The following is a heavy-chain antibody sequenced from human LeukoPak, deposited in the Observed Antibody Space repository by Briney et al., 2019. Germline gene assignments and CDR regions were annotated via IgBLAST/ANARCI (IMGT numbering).Heavy chain of an antibody. D-gene: IGHD3-10*01. V-gene: IGHV4-59*01. J-gene: IGHJ4*02. CDR2: IYYSGST. CDR1: GGSISSYY. Sequence: SETLSLTCTASGGSISSYYWSWIRQPPGKGLEWIGYIYYSGSTNYNPSLKSRVTISADTSKNQFSLKLSSVTAADTAVYYCARFGNYYGSGSYYGYWGQGTLVTVSS. CDR3: ARFGNYYGSGSYYGY.